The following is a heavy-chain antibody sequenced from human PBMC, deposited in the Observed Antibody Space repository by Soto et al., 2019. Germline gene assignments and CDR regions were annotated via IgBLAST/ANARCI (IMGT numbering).Heavy chain of an antibody. D-gene: IGHD3-10*01. CDR2: IKSKTDGETV. J-gene: IGHJ5*02. CDR3: ITDHRGP. CDR1: GFTVSNGW. V-gene: IGHV3-15*01. Sequence: EVQLVESGGGLVKPGESLRLSCAVSGFTVSNGWMSWVRQAPGKGLEWVGRIKSKTDGETVDLAAPVKGRFTISRDDSKNPVYPQEDRLGGEGTGFYYCITDHRGPWGQGTVVTVSS.